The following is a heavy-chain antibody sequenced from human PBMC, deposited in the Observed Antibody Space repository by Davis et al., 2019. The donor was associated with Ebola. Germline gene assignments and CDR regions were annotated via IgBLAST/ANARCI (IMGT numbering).Heavy chain of an antibody. D-gene: IGHD3-10*02. CDR3: ARARYYYGRGRLDP. CDR1: GGSFSGYY. Sequence: SETLPLTCAVYGGSFSGYYWSWIRQPPGKGLEWIGEINHSGSTNYNPSLKSRVTISVDTSKNQFSLKLSSVTAADTAVYYCARARYYYGRGRLDPWGQGTLVTVSS. V-gene: IGHV4-34*01. CDR2: INHSGST. J-gene: IGHJ5*02.